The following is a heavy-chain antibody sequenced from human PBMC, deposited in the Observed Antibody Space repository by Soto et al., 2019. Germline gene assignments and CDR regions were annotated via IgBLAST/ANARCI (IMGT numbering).Heavy chain of an antibody. CDR3: ARRYCSSTSCPFDD. CDR2: IYPGDSDT. Sequence: XESLKIFCKGSGYSFTSYLLGWVRQMPGKGLEWMGIIYPGDSDTRYSPSFQGQVTISADKSISTAYLQWSSLKASDTAMYYCARRYCSSTSCPFDDWGQGTLVTVSS. D-gene: IGHD2-2*01. CDR1: GYSFTSYL. V-gene: IGHV5-51*01. J-gene: IGHJ4*02.